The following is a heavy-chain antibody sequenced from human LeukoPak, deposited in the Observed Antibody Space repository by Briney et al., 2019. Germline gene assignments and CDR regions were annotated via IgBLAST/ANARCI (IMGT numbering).Heavy chain of an antibody. CDR1: GFTFSSYA. CDR3: AKDRYYASGSSYGNAFDI. J-gene: IGHJ3*02. Sequence: GGSLTLSCAASGFTFSSYALSWVRQAPGKGLEWVSAISGGGGSTYYAASVKRPFTISRDNSKNTLYLQMNSLRAEDTAVYYCAKDRYYASGSSYGNAFDIWGQGTMVTVSS. V-gene: IGHV3-23*01. CDR2: ISGGGGST. D-gene: IGHD3-10*01.